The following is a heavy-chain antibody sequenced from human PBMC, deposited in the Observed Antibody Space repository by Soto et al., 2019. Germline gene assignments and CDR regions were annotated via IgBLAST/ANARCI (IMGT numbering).Heavy chain of an antibody. CDR2: ISYDGSDK. D-gene: IGHD6-13*01. Sequence: QVQLVESGGGVVQPGRSLRLSCAASGFTFSSYGMHWVRQAPGKWLEWVAVISYDGSDKYYADSVKGRFTISRDNSKNTLYLQMNSLRAEDTAVYYCAKDVGNSWYLLDYWGQGTLVTVSS. V-gene: IGHV3-30*18. CDR1: GFTFSSYG. CDR3: AKDVGNSWYLLDY. J-gene: IGHJ4*02.